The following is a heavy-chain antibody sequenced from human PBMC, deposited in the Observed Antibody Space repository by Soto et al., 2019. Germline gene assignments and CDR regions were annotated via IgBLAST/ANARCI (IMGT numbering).Heavy chain of an antibody. V-gene: IGHV6-1*01. D-gene: IGHD6-19*01. CDR1: GDSVSSNTAA. Sequence: QVHLQQSGPGLVKPSQTLSLTCAISGDSVSSNTAAWNWIRSSPSRGLEWLGRTYYRSNWRHDYAVSVKSRITVNPDTSKNHFSLQLNSVTPDDTAVYYCARGVAGTGFDLSGQGTLVTVSS. CDR3: ARGVAGTGFDL. J-gene: IGHJ4*02. CDR2: TYYRSNWRH.